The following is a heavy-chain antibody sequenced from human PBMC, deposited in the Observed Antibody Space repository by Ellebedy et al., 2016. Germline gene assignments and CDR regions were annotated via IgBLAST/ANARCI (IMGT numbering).Heavy chain of an antibody. D-gene: IGHD6-6*01. CDR1: GGSFSGYY. Sequence: SETLSLXXAVYGGSFSGYYWSWIRQPPGKGLEWIGEINHSGSTNYNPSLKSRVTISVDTSKNQFSLKLSPVTAADTAVYYCARARPGAYYYYMDVWGKGTTVTVSS. CDR3: ARARPGAYYYYMDV. V-gene: IGHV4-34*01. CDR2: INHSGST. J-gene: IGHJ6*03.